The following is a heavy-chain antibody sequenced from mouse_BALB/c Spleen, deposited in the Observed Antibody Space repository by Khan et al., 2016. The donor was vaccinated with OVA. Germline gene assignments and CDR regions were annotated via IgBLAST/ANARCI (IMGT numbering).Heavy chain of an antibody. CDR1: GYSFTGYY. D-gene: IGHD2-12*01. CDR2: VNPNTGNT. J-gene: IGHJ3*01. V-gene: IGHV1-26*01. Sequence: VRLQQSGPDLVKPGASVKMSCKASGYSFTGYYMNWVKQSHGKSLECIGRVNPNTGNTNYNQKFKGKAILIVDTSSSTAYMELRNLTSEDSAVYYCARGYDFFAYWGQGTLVTVSA. CDR3: ARGYDFFAY.